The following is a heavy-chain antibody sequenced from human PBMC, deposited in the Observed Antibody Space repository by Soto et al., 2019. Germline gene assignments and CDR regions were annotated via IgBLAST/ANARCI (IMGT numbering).Heavy chain of an antibody. J-gene: IGHJ6*03. CDR3: ARVGSGYDFWSGYYYYYYMDV. CDR2: ISSSGSTI. D-gene: IGHD3-3*01. V-gene: IGHV3-11*01. CDR1: GFTCSAHY. Sequence: GGSLRLSRAAAGFTCSAHYMSWIRKAPRKGLDWVSYISSSGSTIYYADSVKGRFTISRDNAKNSLYLQMNSLRAEDTAVYYCARVGSGYDFWSGYYYYYYMDVWGKGTTVTVSS.